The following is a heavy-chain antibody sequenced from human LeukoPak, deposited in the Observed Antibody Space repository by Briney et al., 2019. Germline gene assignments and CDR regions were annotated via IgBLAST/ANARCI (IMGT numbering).Heavy chain of an antibody. CDR1: GFTFSDYE. J-gene: IGHJ4*02. V-gene: IGHV3-48*03. CDR2: ISTSGSTM. D-gene: IGHD2/OR15-2a*01. CDR3: ARGGFPIDY. Sequence: PGGSLRLSCAASGFTFSDYEMNWARQAPGKGLECLSFISTSGSTMYYADSVKGRFTISRDNAKNSLSLQMNSLRAEDSAVYYCARGGFPIDYWGQGTLVTVSS.